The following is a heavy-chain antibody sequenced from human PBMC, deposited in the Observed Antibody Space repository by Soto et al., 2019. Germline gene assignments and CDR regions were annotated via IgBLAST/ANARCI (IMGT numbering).Heavy chain of an antibody. CDR1: GFTFSSYG. CDR3: AKDGRAWHSSSWYLDY. J-gene: IGHJ4*02. CDR2: ISYDGSNK. Sequence: QVQLVESGGGVVQPGRSLRLSCAASGFTFSSYGMHWVRQAPGKGLEWVAVISYDGSNKYYADSVKGRFTISRDNSKNTLYLQMNSLRAEDTAVYYCAKDGRAWHSSSWYLDYWGQGTLVTVSS. D-gene: IGHD6-13*01. V-gene: IGHV3-30*18.